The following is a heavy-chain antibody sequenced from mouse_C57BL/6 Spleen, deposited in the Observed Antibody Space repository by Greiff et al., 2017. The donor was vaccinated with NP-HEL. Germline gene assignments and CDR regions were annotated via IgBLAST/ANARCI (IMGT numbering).Heavy chain of an antibody. Sequence: QVQLQQPGAELVRPGSSVKLSCKASGYTFTSYWLHWVKQRPIQGLEWIGNIDPSDSETHYNQKFKDKATLTVDKSSSTAYMQLSSLTSEDSAVYYCAREGTYGNYGYFDYWGQGTTLTVSS. CDR2: IDPSDSET. J-gene: IGHJ2*01. V-gene: IGHV1-52*01. CDR1: GYTFTSYW. D-gene: IGHD2-1*01. CDR3: AREGTYGNYGYFDY.